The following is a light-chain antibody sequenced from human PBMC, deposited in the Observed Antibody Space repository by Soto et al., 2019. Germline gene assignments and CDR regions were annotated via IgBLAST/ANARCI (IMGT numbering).Light chain of an antibody. V-gene: IGKV3-20*01. CDR3: QQYGSSSPTT. CDR1: QSVTSSY. CDR2: GAS. J-gene: IGKJ1*01. Sequence: EIVLTQSPGTLSLSPGERATLSCRASQSVTSSYLAWYLQKPGQAPRLLIYGASSRATGIPDRFSGSGSGTDFTLTISRLEPEDFAMYYCQQYGSSSPTTSGQGTKVDIK.